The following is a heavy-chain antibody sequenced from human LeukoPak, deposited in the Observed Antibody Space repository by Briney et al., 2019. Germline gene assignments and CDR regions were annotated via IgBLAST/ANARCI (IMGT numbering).Heavy chain of an antibody. V-gene: IGHV4-59*01. J-gene: IGHJ2*01. CDR2: IYYSGST. CDR3: AIDRMNYYGSGSYFSRYFDL. D-gene: IGHD3-10*01. Sequence: SETLSLTCTGSGGSISSYYWSWIRQPPGKGLEGIGYIYYSGSTNYNHSLKSRVTISVDTSKNQFSLKLSSVTAADTAVYYCAIDRMNYYGSGSYFSRYFDLWGRGTLVTVSS. CDR1: GGSISSYY.